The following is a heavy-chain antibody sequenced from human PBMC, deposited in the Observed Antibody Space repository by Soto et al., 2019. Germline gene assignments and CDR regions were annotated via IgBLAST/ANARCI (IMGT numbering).Heavy chain of an antibody. D-gene: IGHD3-3*01. J-gene: IGHJ6*03. Sequence: QVQLVESGGGVVQPGRSLRLSCAASGFTFSSYGMHWVRQAPGKGLEWVAVIWHDGSNKYYADSVKGRFTISRDNSKNTLDMQMNSRRAEDTAVYYCARDNYDLWSGYSKSTRRYYYYYMDVWGKGTTVTVS. CDR1: GFTFSSYG. CDR2: IWHDGSNK. CDR3: ARDNYDLWSGYSKSTRRYYYYYMDV. V-gene: IGHV3-33*01.